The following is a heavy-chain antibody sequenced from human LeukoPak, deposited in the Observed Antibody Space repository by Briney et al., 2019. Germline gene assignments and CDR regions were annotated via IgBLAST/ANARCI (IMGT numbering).Heavy chain of an antibody. V-gene: IGHV3-23*01. CDR2: ITGSGGTT. CDR1: QFTFTTSG. J-gene: IGHJ4*02. CDR3: AKMQGYFDY. Sequence: PGGSLRLSCAASQFTFTTSGMAWVRQSPGKGLEWVSAITGSGGTTYYADSVKGRFTISRDNSKNTVSLQMSSLRAEDTAIYYCAKMQGYFDYWGQGALVTVSS.